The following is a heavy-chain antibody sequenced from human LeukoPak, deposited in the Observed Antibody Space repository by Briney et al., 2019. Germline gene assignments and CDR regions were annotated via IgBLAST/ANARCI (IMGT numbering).Heavy chain of an antibody. V-gene: IGHV4-34*01. J-gene: IGHJ4*02. CDR3: ARQRIAAAGPFDY. Sequence: SETLSLTCAVYGGSFSGCYWSWIRQPPGKGLEWIGEINHSGSTNYNPSLKSRVTISVDTSKNQFSLKLSSVTAADTAAYYCARQRIAAAGPFDYWGQGTLVTVSS. CDR1: GGSFSGCY. D-gene: IGHD6-13*01. CDR2: INHSGST.